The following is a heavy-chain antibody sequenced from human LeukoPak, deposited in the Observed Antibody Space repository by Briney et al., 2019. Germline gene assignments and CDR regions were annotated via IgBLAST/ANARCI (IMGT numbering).Heavy chain of an antibody. CDR2: ISAYNGNT. Sequence: ASVKVSCKASGYTFTSYGTSWVRQAPGQGLEWMGWISAYNGNTNYAQKLQGRVTMTTDTSTSTAYMELRSLRSDDTAVYYCARLGSGYDFPSYYYYYYMDVWGKGTTVTVSS. J-gene: IGHJ6*03. V-gene: IGHV1-18*01. CDR1: GYTFTSYG. CDR3: ARLGSGYDFPSYYYYYYMDV. D-gene: IGHD5-12*01.